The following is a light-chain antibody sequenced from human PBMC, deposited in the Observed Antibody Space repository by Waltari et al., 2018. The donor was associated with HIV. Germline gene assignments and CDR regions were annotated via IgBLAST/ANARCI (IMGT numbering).Light chain of an antibody. CDR3: CSYAGGYTLV. Sequence: QSALTQPRSVSGSPGQSVTLSCTGTSSDVGGYNYVSWYQQHPGKAPKLMIYDVTKRPSGVPDRFSGSKSGNTASLTISGLQAEDEADYFCCSYAGGYTLVFGGGTKLTVL. V-gene: IGLV2-11*01. CDR2: DVT. J-gene: IGLJ3*02. CDR1: SSDVGGYNY.